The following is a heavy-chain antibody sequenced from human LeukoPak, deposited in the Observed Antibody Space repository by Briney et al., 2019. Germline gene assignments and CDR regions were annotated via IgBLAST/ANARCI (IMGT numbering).Heavy chain of an antibody. CDR3: ARGRIAVAPTTTLDY. J-gene: IGHJ4*02. Sequence: SETLSLTCTVSGGSISSYYWSWIRQPPGKGLEWIGYTYYSGSTNYNPSLKSRVTISVDTSKNQFSLKLSSVTAADTAVYYCARGRIAVAPTTTLDYWGLGTLVTVSS. CDR2: TYYSGST. CDR1: GGSISSYY. D-gene: IGHD6-19*01. V-gene: IGHV4-59*01.